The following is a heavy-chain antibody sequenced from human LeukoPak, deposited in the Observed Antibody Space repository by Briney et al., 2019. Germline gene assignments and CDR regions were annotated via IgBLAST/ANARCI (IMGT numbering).Heavy chain of an antibody. Sequence: PGGSLRLSCAASGLTFSSYDMHWVRQATGKGLEWVSAIGTAGDTYYPGSVKGRFTISRENAKNSLYLQMNSLRAGDTAVYYCARGGPAVGIAAAGTFDYWGQGTLVTVSS. CDR2: IGTAGDT. CDR3: ARGGPAVGIAAAGTFDY. V-gene: IGHV3-13*01. J-gene: IGHJ4*02. CDR1: GLTFSSYD. D-gene: IGHD6-13*01.